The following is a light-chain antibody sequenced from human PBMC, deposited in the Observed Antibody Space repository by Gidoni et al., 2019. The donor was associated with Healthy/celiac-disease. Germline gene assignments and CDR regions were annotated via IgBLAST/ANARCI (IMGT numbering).Light chain of an antibody. Sequence: DIQMTQSPSTLSASVGDRVTITCRASQSISSWLAWYQHKPGKAPKLLSYKAYSLESGVPSSFSGSGSGTEFTLTISSLQPYDFATYYCQQYNSYSWTFGQGTKVEIK. CDR3: QQYNSYSWT. CDR1: QSISSW. J-gene: IGKJ1*01. V-gene: IGKV1-5*03. CDR2: KAY.